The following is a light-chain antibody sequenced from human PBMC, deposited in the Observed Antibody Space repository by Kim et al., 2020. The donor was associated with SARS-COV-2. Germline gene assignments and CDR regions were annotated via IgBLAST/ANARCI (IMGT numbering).Light chain of an antibody. CDR2: DTS. V-gene: IGKV3-11*01. J-gene: IGKJ2*01. CDR3: QQCANWL. CDR1: QTVRTS. Sequence: TLSLSPEKSAPLSCRASQTVRTSIAWYQQKPGQAPRLLIYDTSNRATGIPAKFSGSGSGTDFTLTISSLEPADSAVYYCQQCANWLFGQGTKLEI.